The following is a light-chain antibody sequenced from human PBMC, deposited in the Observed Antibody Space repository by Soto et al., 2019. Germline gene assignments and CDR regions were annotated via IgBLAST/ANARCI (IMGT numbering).Light chain of an antibody. J-gene: IGLJ1*01. CDR3: STWDDSLNGYV. Sequence: QSVLTQPPSASGTPGQRVTISCSGSSSNIGSNSVNWYQQLPGTAPQLLIYSYNQRPSGVPDRFSGSKDGTSASLAINGLQSEDEADYYCSTWDDSLNGYVFGTGTKLTVL. CDR1: SSNIGSNS. V-gene: IGLV1-44*01. CDR2: SYN.